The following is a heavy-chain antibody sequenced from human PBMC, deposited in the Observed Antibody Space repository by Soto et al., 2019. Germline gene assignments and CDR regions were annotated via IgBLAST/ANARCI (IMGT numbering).Heavy chain of an antibody. Sequence: GGSLRLSCAASGFTFSSYDMHWVRQATGKGLEWVSAIGTAGDTYYPGSVKGRFTISRENAKNSLYLQMNSLRAGDTAVYYCARAALRCSSTSCYPTDMDVWGKGTTVTVSS. D-gene: IGHD2-2*01. J-gene: IGHJ6*03. V-gene: IGHV3-13*01. CDR1: GFTFSSYD. CDR2: IGTAGDT. CDR3: ARAALRCSSTSCYPTDMDV.